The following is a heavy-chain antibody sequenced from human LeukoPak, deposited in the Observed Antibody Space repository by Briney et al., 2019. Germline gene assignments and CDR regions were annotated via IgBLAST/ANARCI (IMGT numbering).Heavy chain of an antibody. CDR1: GFPFSSYG. Sequence: GGSLRLSCAASGFPFSSYGMHWVRQAPGKGLEWVAVISYDGSNKYYADSVKGRFTISRDNSKNTLYLQMNSLRAEDTAVYYCAKGPVLMTQMDVWGKGTTVTVSS. V-gene: IGHV3-30*18. CDR2: ISYDGSNK. J-gene: IGHJ6*04. D-gene: IGHD2-8*01. CDR3: AKGPVLMTQMDV.